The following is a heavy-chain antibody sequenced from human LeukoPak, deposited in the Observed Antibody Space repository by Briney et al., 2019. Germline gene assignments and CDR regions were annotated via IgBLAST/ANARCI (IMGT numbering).Heavy chain of an antibody. D-gene: IGHD6-19*01. V-gene: IGHV3-49*04. J-gene: IGHJ4*02. Sequence: PGRSLRLSCTASGFTFGDYAMSWVRQAPGKGLEGVGFIRSKPYGGTTEYAASVKGRFTISRDDSKSIAYLQMNSLKTEDTAVYYCTRSAGYSSGWYHDYWGQGTLVTVSS. CDR3: TRSAGYSSGWYHDY. CDR2: IRSKPYGGTT. CDR1: GFTFGDYA.